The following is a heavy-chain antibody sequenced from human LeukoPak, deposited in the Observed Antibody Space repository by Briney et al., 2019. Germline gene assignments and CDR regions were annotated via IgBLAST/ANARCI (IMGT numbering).Heavy chain of an antibody. CDR1: GFSLSTSGVG. J-gene: IGHJ4*02. CDR2: IYWDDDK. Sequence: KESGPTLVKPTQTLTLTCTFSGFSLSTSGVGVGWIRQPPGKALEWLALIYWDDDKRYSPSLKSRLTITKDTSKNQVVLTMTNMGPVDTATYYCAHSLSSGHCSGGSCYSFSSWGQGTLVTVSS. V-gene: IGHV2-5*02. D-gene: IGHD2-15*01. CDR3: AHSLSSGHCSGGSCYSFSS.